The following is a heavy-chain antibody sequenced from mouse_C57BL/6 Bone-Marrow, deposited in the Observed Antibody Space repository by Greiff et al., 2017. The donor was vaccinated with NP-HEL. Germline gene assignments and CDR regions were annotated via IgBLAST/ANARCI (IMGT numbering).Heavy chain of an antibody. Sequence: EVKLEESGGGLVKPGGSLKLSCAASGFTFSDYGMHWVRQAPEKGLEWVAYISSGSSTIYYADKVKGRFTISRDNAKNTLFLQMTSLRSEDTAMYYCARRNVDYWGQGTTLTVSS. CDR3: ARRNVDY. V-gene: IGHV5-17*01. J-gene: IGHJ2*01. CDR1: GFTFSDYG. CDR2: ISSGSSTI.